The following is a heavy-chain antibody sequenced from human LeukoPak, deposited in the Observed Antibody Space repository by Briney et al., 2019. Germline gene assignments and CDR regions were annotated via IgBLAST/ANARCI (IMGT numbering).Heavy chain of an antibody. CDR2: IFPADSDI. D-gene: IGHD6-19*01. Sequence: GESLKISCKASGYTFSDLWIGWVRQMPGKGLEWMGIIFPADSDIRYSPSFVGQVTMSVDKSTNTAFLQWSSLKASDTAMYYCARPPYKVAGSDVSADLWGQGTLVTVSS. CDR3: ARPPYKVAGSDVSADL. J-gene: IGHJ4*02. V-gene: IGHV5-51*01. CDR1: GYTFSDLW.